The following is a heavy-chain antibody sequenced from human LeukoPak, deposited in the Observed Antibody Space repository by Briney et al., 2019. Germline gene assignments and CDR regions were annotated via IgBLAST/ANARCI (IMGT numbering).Heavy chain of an antibody. CDR3: ARGNYGDYAY. D-gene: IGHD4-17*01. CDR1: GGSISSYY. J-gene: IGHJ4*02. V-gene: IGHV4-59*08. Sequence: KPSETLSFTCTVSGGSISSYYWSWNRQPPGKGLEWIGYIYYSGSTNYNPSLKSRVTISVDTSKNQFSLKLSSVTAADTAVYYCARGNYGDYAYWGQGTLVTVSS. CDR2: IYYSGST.